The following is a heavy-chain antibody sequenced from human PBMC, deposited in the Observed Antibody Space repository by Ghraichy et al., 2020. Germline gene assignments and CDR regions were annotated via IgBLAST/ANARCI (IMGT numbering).Heavy chain of an antibody. D-gene: IGHD4-17*01. CDR2: TYYRSKWYN. J-gene: IGHJ3*02. CDR3: ATGQDYETHNDAFDI. V-gene: IGHV6-1*01. Sequence: SQTLSLTCAISGVSVSSNNAAWNWIRQSPSRGLEWLGRTYYRSKWYNDYAVSVKSRITINPDTSKNQFSLQLNSVTPEDTAVYYCATGQDYETHNDAFDIWGQGTMVTVSS. CDR1: GVSVSSNNAA.